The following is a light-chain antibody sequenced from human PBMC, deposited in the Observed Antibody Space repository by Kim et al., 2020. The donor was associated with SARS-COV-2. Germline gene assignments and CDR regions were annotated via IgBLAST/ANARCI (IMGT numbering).Light chain of an antibody. V-gene: IGKV1-5*03. CDR2: KAS. Sequence: CESVRDTGPIAGRASKSVSSWLAWYQQKPGRAPKLLIYKASNLESGVPSRFSGGGSETELTLTISSLQPDDFATYYSQQYYSYWTCGQGTKRDIK. CDR1: KSVSSW. J-gene: IGKJ1*01. CDR3: QQYYSYWT.